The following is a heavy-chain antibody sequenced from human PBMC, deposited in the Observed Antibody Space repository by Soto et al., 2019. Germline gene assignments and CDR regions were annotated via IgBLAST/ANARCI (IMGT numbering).Heavy chain of an antibody. J-gene: IGHJ6*02. CDR1: GFTFSSYG. Sequence: GGSMRLSCAASGFTFSSYGMHWVRQAPGKGLEWVAVISYDGSNKYYADSVKGRFTISRDNSKNTLYLQMNSLRAEDTAVYYCAKALAYCGGDCYSRLATYYYYGMDVWGQGTTVTVSS. CDR2: ISYDGSNK. CDR3: AKALAYCGGDCYSRLATYYYYGMDV. V-gene: IGHV3-30*18. D-gene: IGHD2-21*02.